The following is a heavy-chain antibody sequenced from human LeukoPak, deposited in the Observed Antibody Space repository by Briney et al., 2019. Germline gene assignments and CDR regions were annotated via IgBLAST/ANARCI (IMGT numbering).Heavy chain of an antibody. CDR1: GYTFTGYY. V-gene: IGHV1-2*02. J-gene: IGHJ4*02. D-gene: IGHD6-13*01. CDR3: ARDPGYSSSWYTTRAMSDY. Sequence: GASGKVSCKASGYTFTGYYMHWVRQAPGQGLEWMGCINPNSGGTKYAQKFQGGVTLTRDTSISTAYMELSRLRSDDTAVYYCARDPGYSSSWYTTRAMSDYWGQGTLVTVSS. CDR2: INPNSGGT.